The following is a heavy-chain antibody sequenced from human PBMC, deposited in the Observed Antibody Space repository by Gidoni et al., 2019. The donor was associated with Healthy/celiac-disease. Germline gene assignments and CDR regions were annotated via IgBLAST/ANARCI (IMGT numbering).Heavy chain of an antibody. Sequence: EVQLVESGGGLVQPGGSLRLSCAASGFFFHTYWMTWARQAPGKGLEWVANIKQDGSETHYVDSVKGRFTISRDNTKNSLYLQMNSLRVEDTAVYYCAGSGWFDYYDGMDVWGQGTTVTVSS. J-gene: IGHJ6*02. CDR3: AGSGWFDYYDGMDV. CDR2: IKQDGSET. CDR1: GFFFHTYW. D-gene: IGHD6-19*01. V-gene: IGHV3-7*01.